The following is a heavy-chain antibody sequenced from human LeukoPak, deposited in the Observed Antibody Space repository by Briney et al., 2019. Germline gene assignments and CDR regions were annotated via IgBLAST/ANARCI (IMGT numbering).Heavy chain of an antibody. J-gene: IGHJ5*02. Sequence: GGSLRLSCAASGFTFSSYAMSWVRQAPGKGLEWVSAISGSGGSTYYADSVKGRFTISRDNSKNTLYLQMNSLRAEDTAVYYCARASSSIAALGAHKPKYNWFDPWGQGTLVTVSP. CDR2: ISGSGGST. V-gene: IGHV3-23*01. CDR1: GFTFSSYA. D-gene: IGHD6-6*01. CDR3: ARASSSIAALGAHKPKYNWFDP.